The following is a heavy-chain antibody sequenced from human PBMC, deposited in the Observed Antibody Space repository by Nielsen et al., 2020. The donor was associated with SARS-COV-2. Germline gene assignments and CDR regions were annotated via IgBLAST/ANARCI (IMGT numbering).Heavy chain of an antibody. CDR3: ARARVLEWLDY. V-gene: IGHV3-9*01. J-gene: IGHJ4*02. Sequence: SLKISCAASGFTFDDYAMHWVRQAPGKGLEWVSGISWNSGSIGYADSVKGRFTISRDNAKNSLYLQMNSLRAEDTAVYYCARARVLEWLDYWGQGTLVTVSS. D-gene: IGHD3-3*01. CDR1: GFTFDDYA. CDR2: ISWNSGSI.